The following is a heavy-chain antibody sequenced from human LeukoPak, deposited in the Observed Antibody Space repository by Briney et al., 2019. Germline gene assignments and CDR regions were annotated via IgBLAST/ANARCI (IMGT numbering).Heavy chain of an antibody. J-gene: IGHJ4*02. D-gene: IGHD6-13*01. CDR2: IIPIFGTS. CDR3: TRGMTGPHSSSRPYFDY. Sequence: GASVKVSCKASGGTFSGYAISWVRQAPGQGLEWMGGIIPIFGTSNYAQKFQGRVTITTDESTSTAYMELSSLRSEDTALYYCTRGMTGPHSSSRPYFDYWGQGTLVTVSS. V-gene: IGHV1-69*05. CDR1: GGTFSGYA.